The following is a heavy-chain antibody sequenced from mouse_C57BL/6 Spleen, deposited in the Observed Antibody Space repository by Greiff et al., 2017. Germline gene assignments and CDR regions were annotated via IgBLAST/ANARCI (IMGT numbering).Heavy chain of an antibody. J-gene: IGHJ3*01. Sequence: EVQLQQSGPELVKPGASVKMSCKASGYTFTDYNMHWVKQSHGKSLEWIGYINPNNGGTSYNQKFKGKATLTVNKSSSTAYMELRSLTSEDSAVYYCARRADYDPWFAYWGQGTLVTVSA. CDR2: INPNNGGT. D-gene: IGHD2-4*01. CDR1: GYTFTDYN. V-gene: IGHV1-22*01. CDR3: ARRADYDPWFAY.